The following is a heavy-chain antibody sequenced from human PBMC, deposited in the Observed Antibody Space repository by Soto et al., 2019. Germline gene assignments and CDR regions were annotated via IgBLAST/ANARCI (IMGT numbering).Heavy chain of an antibody. Sequence: GGSLRLSCAASGFTFKDYHMTWIRQAPGKGLEWISYICGSGDSIYYADSVKGRFTISRDNSKNTLYLQMNTLRAEDTAVYYCAKRGSGSQFDYWGQGT. CDR1: GFTFKDYH. J-gene: IGHJ4*02. CDR3: AKRGSGSQFDY. CDR2: ICGSGDSI. V-gene: IGHV3-23*01. D-gene: IGHD1-26*01.